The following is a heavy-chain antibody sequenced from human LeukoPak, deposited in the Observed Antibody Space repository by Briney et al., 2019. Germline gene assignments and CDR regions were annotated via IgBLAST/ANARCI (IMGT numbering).Heavy chain of an antibody. CDR1: GFPFSSYA. CDR2: ISASGGST. D-gene: IGHD5-18*01. CDR3: AKDRIQLWVMDY. V-gene: IGHV3-23*01. J-gene: IGHJ4*02. Sequence: PPGGSLRLSCAASGFPFSSYAMTWVRQAPGKGLEWVSAISASGGSTYYADSVRGRFTISRDNSKNTLYLQMNSLRAEDTAVYYCAKDRIQLWVMDYWGQGTLVTVSS.